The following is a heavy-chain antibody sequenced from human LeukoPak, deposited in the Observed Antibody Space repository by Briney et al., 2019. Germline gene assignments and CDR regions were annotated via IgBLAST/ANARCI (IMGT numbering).Heavy chain of an antibody. V-gene: IGHV3-23*01. CDR2: ISDSGGKT. J-gene: IGHJ4*02. CDR1: GITLSNYG. D-gene: IGHD3-22*01. CDR3: AKRGAVIRVILVGFHKETYYFDS. Sequence: GGSLRLSCAVSGITLSNYGMSWVRQAPGKGLEWVAGISDSGGKTNYADSVKGRFTISRDNPKNTLYLQMNSLRAEDTAVYFCAKRGAVIRVILVGFHKETYYFDSWGQGALVTVSS.